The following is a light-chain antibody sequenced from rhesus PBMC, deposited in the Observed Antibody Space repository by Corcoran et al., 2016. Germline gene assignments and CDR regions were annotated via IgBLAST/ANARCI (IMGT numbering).Light chain of an antibody. J-gene: IGKJ4*01. Sequence: DIQMTQSPSSLSASVGDRVTITCRASQGISNWLAWYQQKPGKAPKLLIYRASNLETGVPSRISGSGSGTDFTLTISSLQPEDIATYYCQQHDNSPPTFGGGTKVEIK. V-gene: IGKV1-69*01. CDR2: RAS. CDR1: QGISNW. CDR3: QQHDNSPPT.